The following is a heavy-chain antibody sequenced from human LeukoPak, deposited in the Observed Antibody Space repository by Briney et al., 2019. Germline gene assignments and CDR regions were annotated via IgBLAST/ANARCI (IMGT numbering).Heavy chain of an antibody. CDR2: INPNSGGT. CDR3: ARRGYNSAHDYYYYYMDV. J-gene: IGHJ6*03. V-gene: IGHV1-2*02. D-gene: IGHD5-24*01. Sequence: ASVKVSCKASGYTFTGYYMHWVRQAPGQGLEWMGWINPNSGGTNYAQKFQGRVTMTRDTSISTAYMELSRLRSDDTAVYYCARRGYNSAHDYYYYYMDVWGKGTTVTISS. CDR1: GYTFTGYY.